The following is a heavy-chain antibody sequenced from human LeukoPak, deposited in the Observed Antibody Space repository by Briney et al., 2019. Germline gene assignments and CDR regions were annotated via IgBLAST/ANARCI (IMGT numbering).Heavy chain of an antibody. CDR1: GYTFTTYG. V-gene: IGHV1-18*01. CDR3: ARVIAAAGTQNWFDP. CDR2: ISAYNGNT. J-gene: IGHJ5*02. D-gene: IGHD6-13*01. Sequence: GASVKVSCKASGYTFTTYGISWGPQAPGQGPEWMGWISAYNGNTNYAQTLQGRVTMTTDTSTSTAYMELRRLRSDDTAVYYCARVIAAAGTQNWFDPWRKGTLVSVSS.